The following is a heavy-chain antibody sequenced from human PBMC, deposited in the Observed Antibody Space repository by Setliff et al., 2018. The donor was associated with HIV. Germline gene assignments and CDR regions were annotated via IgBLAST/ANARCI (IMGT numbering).Heavy chain of an antibody. Sequence: SETLSLTCTVSGASISSHYWTWIRQPPGKGLEWIGNIHYTGSTNYNPSLKSRVTISGDSSKKQFSLVLSSVTAADTAVYYCARDPHYFDTSGYYSYFYFDYWGHGTLVTVSS. CDR3: ARDPHYFDTSGYYSYFYFDY. CDR1: GASISSHY. CDR2: IHYTGST. D-gene: IGHD3-22*01. J-gene: IGHJ4*01. V-gene: IGHV4-59*11.